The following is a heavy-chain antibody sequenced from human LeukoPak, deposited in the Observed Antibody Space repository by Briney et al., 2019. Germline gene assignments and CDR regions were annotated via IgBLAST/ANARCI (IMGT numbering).Heavy chain of an antibody. CDR2: ISAYNGNT. V-gene: IGHV1-18*01. CDR1: GYTFTSYG. Sequence: ASVKVSCKASGYTFTSYGISWVRQAPGQGLEWMGWISAYNGNTNYARKLQGRVTMTTDTSTSTAYMELRSLRSDDTAVYYCARVITMVRGVITGYYYYYMDVWGKGTTVTISS. CDR3: ARVITMVRGVITGYYYYYMDV. D-gene: IGHD3-10*01. J-gene: IGHJ6*03.